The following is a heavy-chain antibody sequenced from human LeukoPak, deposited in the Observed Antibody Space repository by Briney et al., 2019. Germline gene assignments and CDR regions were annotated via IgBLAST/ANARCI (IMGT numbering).Heavy chain of an antibody. Sequence: GGSLRLSCAASGFTFSSYGMSWVRQAPGKGLEWVSAISGSGGSTYYADSVKGRFTNSRDNSKNTLYLQMSNLRAGDAAVYYCAKAPVTTCSGAYCYPFDYWSQGTLVTVSS. D-gene: IGHD2-15*01. CDR3: AKAPVTTCSGAYCYPFDY. CDR1: GFTFSSYG. CDR2: ISGSGGST. J-gene: IGHJ4*02. V-gene: IGHV3-23*01.